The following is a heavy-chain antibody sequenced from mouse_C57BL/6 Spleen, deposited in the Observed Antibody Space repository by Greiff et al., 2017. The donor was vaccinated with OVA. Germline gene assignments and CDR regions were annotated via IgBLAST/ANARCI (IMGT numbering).Heavy chain of an antibody. CDR3: ARGAPDYAMDY. Sequence: DVMLVESGGGLVKPGGSLKLSCAASGFTFSDYGMHWVRQAPEKGLEWVAYISSGSSTIYYADTVKGRFTISRDNAKNTLFLQMTSLRSEDTAMYYCARGAPDYAMDYWGQGTSVTVSS. CDR2: ISSGSSTI. J-gene: IGHJ4*01. CDR1: GFTFSDYG. V-gene: IGHV5-17*01.